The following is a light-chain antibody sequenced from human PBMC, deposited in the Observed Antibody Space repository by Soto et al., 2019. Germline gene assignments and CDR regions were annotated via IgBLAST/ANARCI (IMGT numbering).Light chain of an antibody. CDR2: GAS. Sequence: EIVLTQSPGTLSLSPGERATLSCRASQSVRSNFLAWYQQKPGQAPRLLIYGASNRATGIPDRFSGSGSGTDFTLTITRLEPEDFATYYCQQYNSYPITFGQGTRLE. V-gene: IGKV3-20*01. J-gene: IGKJ5*01. CDR1: QSVRSNF. CDR3: QQYNSYPIT.